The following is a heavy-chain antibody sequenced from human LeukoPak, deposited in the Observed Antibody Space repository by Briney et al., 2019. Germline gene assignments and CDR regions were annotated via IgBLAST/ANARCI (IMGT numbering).Heavy chain of an antibody. V-gene: IGHV4-61*02. D-gene: IGHD6-13*01. CDR1: GGSISGGSYY. J-gene: IGHJ4*02. CDR3: ARDIASGTGLVDY. CDR2: IYTSGST. Sequence: TLSLTCTVSGGSISGGSYYWSWIRQPAGKGLEWIGRIYTSGSTNYNPSLKSRVTISVDTSKNQFSLKLSSVTAADTAVYYCARDIASGTGLVDYWGQGTLVTVSS.